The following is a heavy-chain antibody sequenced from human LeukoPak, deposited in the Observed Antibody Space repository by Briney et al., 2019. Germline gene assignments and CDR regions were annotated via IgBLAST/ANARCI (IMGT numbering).Heavy chain of an antibody. Sequence: SETLSLTCTVSGGSISSYYWSWIRQPAGKGLEWIGRIYTSGSTNYNPSLKGRVTMSVDTSKNPFSLKLSSVTAADTAVYYCAKEDIVVVPAAMGGYYYYYMDVWGKGTTVTVSS. CDR2: IYTSGST. D-gene: IGHD2-2*01. CDR3: AKEDIVVVPAAMGGYYYYYMDV. V-gene: IGHV4-4*07. J-gene: IGHJ6*03. CDR1: GGSISSYY.